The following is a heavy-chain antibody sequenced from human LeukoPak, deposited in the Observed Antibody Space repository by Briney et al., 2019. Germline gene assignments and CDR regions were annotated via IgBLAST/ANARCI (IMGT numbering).Heavy chain of an antibody. J-gene: IGHJ4*02. CDR2: LYSGGTT. D-gene: IGHD2-8*01. V-gene: IGHV3-66*01. CDR1: GLTVSGKY. CDR3: ARDLGSNGWGIFDY. Sequence: GGSLRLSCAASGLTVSGKYMNWVRQAPGKGLQWVSVLYSGGTTYYADSVKGRLTISRDDSKNTLYLQMDSLRAEDTAVYYCARDLGSNGWGIFDYWGQGTLVTVSS.